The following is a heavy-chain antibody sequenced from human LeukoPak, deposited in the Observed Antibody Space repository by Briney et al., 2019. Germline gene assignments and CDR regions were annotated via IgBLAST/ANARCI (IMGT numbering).Heavy chain of an antibody. CDR1: GFTFSSYS. V-gene: IGHV3-21*01. D-gene: IGHD4-23*01. J-gene: IGHJ4*02. CDR2: ISSSSSYI. CDR3: ARVKTTVVTRATMDY. Sequence: GGSLRLSCAASGFTFSSYSMNWVRQAPGKGLGWVSSISSSSSYIYYADSVKGRFTISRDNAKNSLYLQMNSLRAEDTAVYYCARVKTTVVTRATMDYWGQGTLVTVSS.